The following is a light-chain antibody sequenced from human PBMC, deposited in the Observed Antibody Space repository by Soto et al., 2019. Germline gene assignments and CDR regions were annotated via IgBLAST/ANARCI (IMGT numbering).Light chain of an antibody. CDR3: QSYDSSLSGSV. V-gene: IGLV1-40*01. Sequence: QSVLTQPPSVSGAPGQRVTISCTGSSSNIGGGYDVHWYQQLPGTAPKLLIYADSNRPSGVPDRFSGSKSGTSASLAITGLQAEDEADYYCQSYDSSLSGSVFGGGTKVTVL. J-gene: IGLJ3*02. CDR2: ADS. CDR1: SSNIGGGYD.